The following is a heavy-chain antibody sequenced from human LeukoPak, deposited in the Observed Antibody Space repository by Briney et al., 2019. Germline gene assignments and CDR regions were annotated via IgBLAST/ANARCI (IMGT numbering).Heavy chain of an antibody. Sequence: SETLSLTCTVSGGSISSSSYYWGWIRQPPGKGLEWIGSIYYSGSTYYNPSLKSRVTISVDTSKNQFSLKLSSVTAADTAVYYCARHGNSGNNPFDYWGQGTLVTVSS. D-gene: IGHD3-10*01. CDR2: IYYSGST. V-gene: IGHV4-39*01. CDR3: ARHGNSGNNPFDY. J-gene: IGHJ4*02. CDR1: GGSISSSSYY.